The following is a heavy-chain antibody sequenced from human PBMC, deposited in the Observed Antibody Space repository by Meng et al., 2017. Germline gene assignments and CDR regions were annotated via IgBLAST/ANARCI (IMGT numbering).Heavy chain of an antibody. D-gene: IGHD1-1*01. CDR2: ISGDGSIT. CDR1: GFTFNNDW. V-gene: IGHV3-74*01. J-gene: IGHJ4*02. CDR3: LDEAPRSDY. Sequence: EVQLVESGGVLVPPWRSLRLSCAASGFTFNNDWMHWVRQVPGKGLVWVSRISGDGSITNYADSVKGRFTISRDNAKNTLYLQMNSLRPEDTAVYYCLDEAPRSDYWGQGSLVTVSS.